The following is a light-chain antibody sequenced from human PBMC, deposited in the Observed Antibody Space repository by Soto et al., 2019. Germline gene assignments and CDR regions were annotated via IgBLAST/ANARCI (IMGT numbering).Light chain of an antibody. CDR2: GAS. Sequence: EILMTHSPATLSVSPGDRATLSCRASQSVSNNLAWYQQRPGQAPRLLIYGASTRATGIPARFSGSGSGTEFTLTISSLQSEDFAVYYCQQYNDWPPWTFGQVTKVDNK. CDR1: QSVSNN. V-gene: IGKV3-15*01. CDR3: QQYNDWPPWT. J-gene: IGKJ1*01.